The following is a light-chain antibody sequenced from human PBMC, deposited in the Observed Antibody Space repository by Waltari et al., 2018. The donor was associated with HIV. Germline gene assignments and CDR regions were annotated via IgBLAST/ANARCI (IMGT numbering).Light chain of an antibody. V-gene: IGKV1-5*03. CDR2: KAS. CDR3: KQYNSYGT. CDR1: QSISSW. J-gene: IGKJ3*01. Sequence: DIQMTQSPSTLSASVGDRVTIPCRASQSISSWLACYQQKPGKTPKLLIYKASSLERVVPTRFGGSGSGTEFTLTISSLQPDDLATYYCKQYNSYGTFGPGNKVDIK.